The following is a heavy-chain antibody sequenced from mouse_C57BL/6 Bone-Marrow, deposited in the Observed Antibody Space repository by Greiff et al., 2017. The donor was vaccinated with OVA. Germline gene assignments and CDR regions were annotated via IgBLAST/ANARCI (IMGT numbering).Heavy chain of an antibody. CDR1: GYTFTSYG. CDR3: AGYDYDPWFAY. J-gene: IGHJ3*01. V-gene: IGHV1-81*01. Sequence: QVHVKQSGAELARPGASVKLSCKASGYTFTSYGISWVKQRTGQGLEWIGEIYPRSGNTYYNEKFKGKATLTADKSSSTAYMELRSLTSEDSAVYFCAGYDYDPWFAYWGQGTLVTVSA. D-gene: IGHD2-4*01. CDR2: IYPRSGNT.